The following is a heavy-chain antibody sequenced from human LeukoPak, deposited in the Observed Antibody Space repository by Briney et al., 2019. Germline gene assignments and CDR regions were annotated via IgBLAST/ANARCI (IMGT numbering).Heavy chain of an antibody. J-gene: IGHJ4*02. CDR1: GFTFSSCW. D-gene: IGHD1-26*01. Sequence: GGSLRLSCAASGFTFSSCWMSWVRQAPGKGLEWVANIKQDGSEKYYVDSVKGRFTISRDNAKNSLYLQMNSLRAEDTAVYYCARDLRWELPNDYWGQGTLVTVSS. V-gene: IGHV3-7*01. CDR2: IKQDGSEK. CDR3: ARDLRWELPNDY.